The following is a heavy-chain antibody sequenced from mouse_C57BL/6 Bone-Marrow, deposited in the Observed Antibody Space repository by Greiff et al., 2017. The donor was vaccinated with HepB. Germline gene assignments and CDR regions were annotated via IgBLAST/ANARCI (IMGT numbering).Heavy chain of an antibody. D-gene: IGHD1-2*01. Sequence: QVQLQQPGAELVRPGTSVKLSCKASGYTFTSYWMHWVKQRPGQGLEWIGVIDPSDSYTNYNQKFKGQATLTVDTSSSTAYMQLSSLTSEDSAVYYCARFGYYGPYWYFDVWGTGTTVTVSS. J-gene: IGHJ1*03. CDR1: GYTFTSYW. CDR3: ARFGYYGPYWYFDV. V-gene: IGHV1-59*01. CDR2: IDPSDSYT.